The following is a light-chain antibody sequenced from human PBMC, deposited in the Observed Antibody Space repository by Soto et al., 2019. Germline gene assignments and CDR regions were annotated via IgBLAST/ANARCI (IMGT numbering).Light chain of an antibody. CDR3: TSYTSSSTLDV. V-gene: IGLV2-14*01. CDR1: SSDVGGYNY. Sequence: QSALTQPASVSGSPGQSITISCTGTSSDVGGYNYVSWYQQHPGKAPKLMIYEVSDRPLGVSNRFSGSKSGNTASLTISGLQAEDEADYYCTSYTSSSTLDVFGTGTTVTV. J-gene: IGLJ1*01. CDR2: EVS.